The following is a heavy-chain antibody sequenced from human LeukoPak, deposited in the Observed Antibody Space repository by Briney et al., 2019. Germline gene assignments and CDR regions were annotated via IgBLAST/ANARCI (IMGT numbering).Heavy chain of an antibody. V-gene: IGHV3-30*03. CDR3: AGDSSGYSFDY. D-gene: IGHD3-22*01. J-gene: IGHJ4*02. CDR1: GFTFSSYS. CDR2: ISYDGSNK. Sequence: PGGSLRLSCAASGFTFSSYSMNWVRQAPGKGLEWVAVISYDGSNKYYADSVKGRFTISRDNSKNTLYLQMNSLRAEDTAVYYCAGDSSGYSFDYWGQGTLVTVSS.